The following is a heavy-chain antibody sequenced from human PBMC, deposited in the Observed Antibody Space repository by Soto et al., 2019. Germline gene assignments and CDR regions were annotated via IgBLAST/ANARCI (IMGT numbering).Heavy chain of an antibody. V-gene: IGHV1-18*01. CDR2: ISAYNGNT. J-gene: IGHJ6*03. Sequence: ASVKVSCKASGYTFTSYGISWVRQAPGQGLEWMGWISAYNGNTNYAQKLQGRVTMTTDTSTGTAYMELRSLRSDDTAVYYCARESNDIVLMVYAAYNYYYMDVWGKGTTVTVS. CDR3: ARESNDIVLMVYAAYNYYYMDV. D-gene: IGHD2-8*01. CDR1: GYTFTSYG.